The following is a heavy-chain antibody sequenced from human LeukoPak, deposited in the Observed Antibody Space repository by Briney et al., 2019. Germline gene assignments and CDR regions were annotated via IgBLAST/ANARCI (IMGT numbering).Heavy chain of an antibody. D-gene: IGHD4-17*01. V-gene: IGHV3-7*01. CDR1: GFTFSSYW. CDR3: AKTSVTTAGGMDV. J-gene: IGHJ6*02. CDR2: IKQDGSEK. Sequence: GGSLRLSCAVSGFTFSSYWMNWVRQAPGKGLEWVANIKQDGSEKYYVDSVKGRFTVSRDNAKNSLYLQMNSLRAEDTAVYYCAKTSVTTAGGMDVWGQGTTVTVSS.